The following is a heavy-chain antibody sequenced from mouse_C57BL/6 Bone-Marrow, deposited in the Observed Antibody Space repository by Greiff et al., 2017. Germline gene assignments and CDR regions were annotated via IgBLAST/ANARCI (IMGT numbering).Heavy chain of an antibody. CDR3: ARDYYGSSYLDWYFDV. V-gene: IGHV1-58*01. CDR2: IYIGNGYS. J-gene: IGHJ1*03. D-gene: IGHD1-1*01. CDR1: GYTFTSYG. Sequence: EVQLQQSGAELVRPGSSVKMSCKTSGYTFTSYGINWVKQRPGQGLEWIGYIYIGNGYSEYNEKFKGKATLTSYTSSSTAYMQLSSLTSVDSAIYFCARDYYGSSYLDWYFDVWGTGTTVTVSS.